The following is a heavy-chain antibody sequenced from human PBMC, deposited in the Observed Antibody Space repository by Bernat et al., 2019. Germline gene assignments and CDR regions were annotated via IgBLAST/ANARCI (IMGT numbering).Heavy chain of an antibody. CDR3: ARGGYWGSYADNDY. J-gene: IGHJ4*02. CDR1: GFTLSNYG. CDR2: ISYDGSTK. Sequence: QVQLVESGGGVVQPGRSLRLSCAASGFTLSNYGMHWVRQAPGKGLEWVAVISYDGSTKYYADSVKGRFTISRDNSKNTLYLQMSSLRAEDTAVYYCARGGYWGSYADNDYWGQGTLVAVSS. V-gene: IGHV3-30*03. D-gene: IGHD1-26*01.